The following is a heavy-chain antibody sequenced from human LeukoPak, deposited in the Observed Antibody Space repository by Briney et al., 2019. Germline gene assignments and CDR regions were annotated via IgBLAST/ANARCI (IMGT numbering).Heavy chain of an antibody. D-gene: IGHD5-12*01. CDR2: IRWNSGSM. CDR1: GFTFDDYA. Sequence: GGSLRLSCAASGFTFDDYAMHWVRQAPGKGLEWVSGIRWNSGSMGYADSVKGRFTISRDNAKNSLYLQMNSLRVEDTALYYCAKDIASVATIGVDCWGQGTLVTVSS. V-gene: IGHV3-9*01. CDR3: AKDIASVATIGVDC. J-gene: IGHJ4*02.